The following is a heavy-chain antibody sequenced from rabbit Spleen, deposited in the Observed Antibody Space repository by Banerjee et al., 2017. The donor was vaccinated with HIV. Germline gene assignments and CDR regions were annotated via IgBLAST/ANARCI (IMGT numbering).Heavy chain of an antibody. CDR1: GIDFSSRYW. Sequence: QVQLEESGVGLVKPEGPLTLTCKASGIDFSSRYWISCVRQAPGKGLEWIAGINTVTTNTYYADWAKGRFTISKTSSTTVTLQVTSLTAADTATYFCAGVPGSSDGLGLWGPGTLVTVS. CDR2: INTVTTNT. J-gene: IGHJ4*01. CDR3: AGVPGSSDGLGL. V-gene: IGHV1S45*01. D-gene: IGHD7-1*01.